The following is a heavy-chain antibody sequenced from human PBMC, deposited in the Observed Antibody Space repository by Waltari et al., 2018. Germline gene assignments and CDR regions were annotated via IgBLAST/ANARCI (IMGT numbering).Heavy chain of an antibody. CDR1: GGSISSGSYY. Sequence: QVQLQESGPGLVKPSQTLSLTCTVSGGSISSGSYYWSWIRQPAGKGLEWIGYIYTRGSTNYNPSLKSRVTISVDTSKNQFSLKLSSVTAADTAVYYCAREMATQNVDYWGQGTLVTVSS. CDR3: AREMATQNVDY. CDR2: IYTRGST. D-gene: IGHD5-12*01. J-gene: IGHJ4*02. V-gene: IGHV4-61*09.